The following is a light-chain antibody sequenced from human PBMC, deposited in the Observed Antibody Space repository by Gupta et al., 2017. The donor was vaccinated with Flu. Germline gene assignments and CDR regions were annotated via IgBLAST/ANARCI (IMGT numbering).Light chain of an antibody. CDR1: QSLLARNGHNY. V-gene: IGKV2-28*01. CDR3: RQTVQFPFT. J-gene: IGKJ4*02. CDR2: LVS. Sequence: SQSTLYLTVTPREPASTPSRSSQSLLARNGHNYLNWYLQKPGQSPQLLIDLVSNRASGVPDRFSGSGSGTDFTLKISRVEAEDVGLYYCRQTVQFPFTVGGGTKVEIK.